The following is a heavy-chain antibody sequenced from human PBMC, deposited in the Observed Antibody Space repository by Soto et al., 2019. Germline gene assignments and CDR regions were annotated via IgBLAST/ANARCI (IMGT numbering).Heavy chain of an antibody. J-gene: IGHJ4*02. CDR3: TRDPGAYSSTWSFYFDS. CDR1: GFTFSRFW. Sequence: GGSLRLSCAASGFTFSRFWMHWVRQAPGKGLVWVSRINNDGSSTTYADSVKGRFTISRDNAKNTLYLQMDSLRAEDTGVYYCTRDPGAYSSTWSFYFDSWGQGTLVTVS. CDR2: INNDGSST. D-gene: IGHD6-13*01. V-gene: IGHV3-74*01.